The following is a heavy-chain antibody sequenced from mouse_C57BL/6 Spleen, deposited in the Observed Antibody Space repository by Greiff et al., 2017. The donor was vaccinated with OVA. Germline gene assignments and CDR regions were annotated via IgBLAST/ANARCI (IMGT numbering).Heavy chain of an antibody. J-gene: IGHJ2*01. CDR2: IDPEYGDT. CDR1: GFNIKDYY. CDR3: TMYYYGSSFDY. D-gene: IGHD1-1*01. V-gene: IGHV14-1*01. Sequence: VQLQQSGAELVRPGASVKLSCTASGFNIKDYYMHWVKQRPEQGLEWIGRIDPEYGDTEYAPKFQGKATMTADTSSNTAYLQISSLTSEDTAVYYCTMYYYGSSFDYWGQGTTLTVAS.